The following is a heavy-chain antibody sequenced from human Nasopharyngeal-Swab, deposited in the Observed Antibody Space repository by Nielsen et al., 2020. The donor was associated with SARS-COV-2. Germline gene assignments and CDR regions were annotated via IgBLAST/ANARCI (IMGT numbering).Heavy chain of an antibody. CDR3: ARGLLYDLGFYYYMDV. CDR1: GGSISSGGYY. Sequence: LRLSCTVSGGSISSGGYYWSWIRQSPEKGLEWIGEINHGGGPAYNPSLQSRATILVDMSKNQFSLSLNSVTAADTAVYYCARGLLYDLGFYYYMDVWGKGTTVTVS. CDR2: INHGGGP. J-gene: IGHJ6*03. V-gene: IGHV4-30-2*06. D-gene: IGHD2-15*01.